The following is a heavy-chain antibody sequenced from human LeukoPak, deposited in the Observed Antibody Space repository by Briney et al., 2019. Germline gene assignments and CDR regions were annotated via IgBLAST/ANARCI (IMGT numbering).Heavy chain of an antibody. J-gene: IGHJ6*04. CDR2: ISSSGSTI. CDR1: GFTFSDHY. V-gene: IGHV3-11*04. D-gene: IGHD3-10*02. CDR3: AELGITMIGGV. Sequence: GSLRLSCAASGFTFSDHYMNWVCQAPGKGLEWVSYISSSGSTIYYADSVKGRFTISRDNAKNSLYLQMNSLRAEDTAVYYCAELGITMIGGVWGKGTTVTISS.